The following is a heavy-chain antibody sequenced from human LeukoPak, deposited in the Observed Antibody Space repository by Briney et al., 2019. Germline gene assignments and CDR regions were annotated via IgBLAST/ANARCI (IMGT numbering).Heavy chain of an antibody. CDR2: IYHSGTT. V-gene: IGHV4-59*01. J-gene: IGHJ1*01. Sequence: SETLSLTCTVSGGSITSYYWTWIRQPPGKGLEWIGYIYHSGTTNSNPSLKSRVSISVDRSKNQFSLKLSSVTTADTAVYYCAQKAPYSPGYSQHWGQGTLVTVSS. CDR3: AQKAPYSPGYSQH. D-gene: IGHD2-15*01. CDR1: GGSITSYY.